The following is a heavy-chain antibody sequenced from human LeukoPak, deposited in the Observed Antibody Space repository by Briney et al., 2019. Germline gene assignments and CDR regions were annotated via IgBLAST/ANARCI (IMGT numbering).Heavy chain of an antibody. CDR1: GGSISSSTYY. Sequence: SETLCLTCTVSGGSISSSTYYWGWIRRPPGKGLEWIGSIYYSGSTCYNPSLKIRVTISVDTSKNQFSLKLSSVTAADTAVYYCVRGPTLRHYQYWGQGTLVTVS. V-gene: IGHV4-39*01. CDR3: VRGPTLRHYQY. D-gene: IGHD3-16*01. CDR2: IYYSGST. J-gene: IGHJ4*02.